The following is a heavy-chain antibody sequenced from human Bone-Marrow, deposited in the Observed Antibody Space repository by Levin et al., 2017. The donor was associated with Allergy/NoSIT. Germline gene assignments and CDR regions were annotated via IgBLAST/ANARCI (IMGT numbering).Heavy chain of an antibody. CDR1: GFTFNNAW. J-gene: IGHJ4*02. CDR3: AAGVGTSDFDY. D-gene: IGHD6-13*01. V-gene: IGHV3-15*01. Sequence: GESLKISCAASGFTFNNAWMNWVRQAPGKGLEWIGRVKSEVDGGTRDYAAPVRGRFTISRDDSTNSVFLEMSSLKTEDTGVFYCAAGVGTSDFDYWGQGTLVIVSS. CDR2: VKSEVDGGTR.